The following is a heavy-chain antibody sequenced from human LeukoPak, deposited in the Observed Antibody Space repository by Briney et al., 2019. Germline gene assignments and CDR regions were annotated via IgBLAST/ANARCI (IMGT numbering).Heavy chain of an antibody. J-gene: IGHJ4*02. Sequence: PSETLSLTCTVSGGSISSSSNFWGWIRQPPGKGPEWIGSISYSGSTYYNPSLKSRVTISVDTSKNQFSLKLSSVTAADTAVYYCARLTPYSGSPLGDYWGQGTLVTVSS. CDR2: ISYSGST. CDR3: ARLTPYSGSPLGDY. D-gene: IGHD1-26*01. CDR1: GGSISSSSNF. V-gene: IGHV4-39*01.